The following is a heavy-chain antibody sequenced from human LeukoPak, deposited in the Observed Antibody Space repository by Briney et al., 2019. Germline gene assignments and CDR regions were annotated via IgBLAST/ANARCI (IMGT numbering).Heavy chain of an antibody. D-gene: IGHD2-15*01. CDR3: ARAVRSCSATRCISINSFDY. J-gene: IGHJ4*02. V-gene: IGHV3-53*01. CDR1: GFNVSNNC. CDR2: TYTDGNT. Sequence: PGGSLRLSCVVSGFNVSNNCMSWVRQAPGKGLEWVSVTYTDGNTYYADSVKGRFTASRDSSKNMLYLQMNSLRAEDTAVYYCARAVRSCSATRCISINSFDYWGQGTLVAVSS.